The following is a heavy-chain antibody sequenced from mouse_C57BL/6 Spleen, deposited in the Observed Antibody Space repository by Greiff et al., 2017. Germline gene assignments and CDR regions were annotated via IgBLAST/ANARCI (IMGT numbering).Heavy chain of an antibody. CDR3: ARENYGGFAY. V-gene: IGHV5-16*01. CDR2: INYDGSST. D-gene: IGHD1-1*01. CDR1: GFTFSDYY. J-gene: IGHJ3*01. Sequence: DVHLVESEGGLVQPGSSMKLSCTASGFTFSDYYMAWVRQVPEKGLEWVANINYDGSSTYYLDSLKSRFIISRDNAKNILYMQMSSLKSEDTATXYCARENYGGFAYWGQGTLVTVSA.